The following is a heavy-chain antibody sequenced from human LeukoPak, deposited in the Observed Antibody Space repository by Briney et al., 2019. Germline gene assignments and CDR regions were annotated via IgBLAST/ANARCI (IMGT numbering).Heavy chain of an antibody. CDR2: IYYSGTT. D-gene: IGHD6-13*01. CDR3: ASYDGTAAAGYFDY. CDR1: GGSISSGDYY. V-gene: IGHV4-30-4*01. J-gene: IGHJ4*02. Sequence: PSQTLSLTCTVSGGSISSGDYYWTWIRQPPGKGLEWIGYIYYSGTTYYNPSLKSRATISVDTSKNQFSLRLNSVSAADTAVYYCASYDGTAAAGYFDYWGQGTLVTVSS.